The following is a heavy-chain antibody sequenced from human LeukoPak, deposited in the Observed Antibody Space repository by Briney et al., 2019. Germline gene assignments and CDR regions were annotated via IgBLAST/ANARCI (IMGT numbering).Heavy chain of an antibody. CDR1: GFTFSNYA. D-gene: IGHD3-10*01. Sequence: PGGSLRLSCAASGFTFSNYAMSWVRQAPGKGLEWVSAISGSGGSTYYADSVKGRFTISRDNSKNTLYLEMNSLRTEDTDVYYCAKRPVLLWYGELFGYWGQGTLVSVSS. J-gene: IGHJ4*02. CDR3: AKRPVLLWYGELFGY. CDR2: ISGSGGST. V-gene: IGHV3-23*01.